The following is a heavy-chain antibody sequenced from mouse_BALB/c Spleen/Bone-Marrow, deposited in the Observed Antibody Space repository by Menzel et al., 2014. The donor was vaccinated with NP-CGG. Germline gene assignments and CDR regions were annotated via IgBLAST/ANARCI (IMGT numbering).Heavy chain of an antibody. J-gene: IGHJ2*01. V-gene: IGHV14-3*02. CDR3: ARDYDYFFDY. CDR1: GFNIRDTY. D-gene: IGHD2-4*01. CDR2: IDPANGNT. Sequence: EVQLQQPGAELVKPGASVKLSCTASGFNIRDTYMHWVKQRPEQGLEWIGWIDPANGNTKYDPNFQGKATITADTSSNTAYLQLSSLTSEDTAAYYCARDYDYFFDYWGQGTTLTVSS.